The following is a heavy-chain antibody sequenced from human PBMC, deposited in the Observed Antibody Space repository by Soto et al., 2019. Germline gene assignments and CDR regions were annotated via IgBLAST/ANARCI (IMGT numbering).Heavy chain of an antibody. CDR2: IYHSGST. Sequence: SETLSLTCAVSGGSISSGGYSWSWIRQPPGKGLEWIGYIYHSGSTYYNPSLKSRVTISVDRSKNQFSLKLSSVTAADTAVYYCARVSYYYGSGSYYPGGYFDYWGQGTLVTVSS. V-gene: IGHV4-30-2*01. CDR1: GGSISSGGYS. CDR3: ARVSYYYGSGSYYPGGYFDY. J-gene: IGHJ4*02. D-gene: IGHD3-10*01.